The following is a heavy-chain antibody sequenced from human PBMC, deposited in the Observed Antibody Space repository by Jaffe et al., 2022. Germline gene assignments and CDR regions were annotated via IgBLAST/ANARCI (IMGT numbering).Heavy chain of an antibody. CDR3: AREGIAVAGAIDY. CDR1: GFTFSSYS. J-gene: IGHJ4*02. Sequence: EVQLVESGGGLVQPGGSLRLSCAASGFTFSSYSMNWVRQAPGKGLEWVSYISSSSSTIYYADSVKGRFTISRDNAKNSLYLQMNSLRAEDTAVYYCAREGIAVAGAIDYWGQGTLVTVSS. V-gene: IGHV3-48*01. CDR2: ISSSSSTI. D-gene: IGHD6-19*01.